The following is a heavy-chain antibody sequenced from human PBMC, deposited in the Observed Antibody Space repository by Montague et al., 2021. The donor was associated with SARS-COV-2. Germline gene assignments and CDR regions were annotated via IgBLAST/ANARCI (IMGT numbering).Heavy chain of an antibody. CDR2: INSDGTRI. V-gene: IGHV3-74*01. Sequence: SLRLSCAASGFIVSNYWMHGVRQAPGKGLVWVSHINSDGTRINYADSVKGRFTISRDSAKNTLYLQMNSLRVEDTAVYYCARGGSSGLGYWGQGTLVTVSS. D-gene: IGHD6-6*01. CDR1: GFIVSNYW. J-gene: IGHJ4*02. CDR3: ARGGSSGLGY.